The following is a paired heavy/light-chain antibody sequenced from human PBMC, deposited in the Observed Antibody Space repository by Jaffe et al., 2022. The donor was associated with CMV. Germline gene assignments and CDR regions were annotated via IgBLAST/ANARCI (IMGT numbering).Light chain of an antibody. CDR2: EVS. CDR3: SSYAGSNNLGV. V-gene: IGLV2-8*01. CDR1: SSDVGGYNY. J-gene: IGLJ1*01. Sequence: QSALTQPPSASGSPGQSVTISCTGTSSDVGGYNYVSWYQQHPGKAPKLMIYEVSKRPSGVPDRFSGSKSGNTASLTVSGLQAEDEADYYCSSYAGSNNLGVFGTGTKVTVL.
Heavy chain of an antibody. Sequence: EVQLVQSGAEVKKPGESLKISCKGSGYSFTSYWIGWVRQMPGKGLEWMGIIYPGDSDTRYSPSFQGQVTISADKSISTAYLQWSSLKASDTAMYYCARLIFGDIVLMVYAAAPDYWGQGTLVTVSS. J-gene: IGHJ4*02. V-gene: IGHV5-51*01. CDR1: GYSFTSYW. CDR3: ARLIFGDIVLMVYAAAPDY. CDR2: IYPGDSDT. D-gene: IGHD2-8*01.